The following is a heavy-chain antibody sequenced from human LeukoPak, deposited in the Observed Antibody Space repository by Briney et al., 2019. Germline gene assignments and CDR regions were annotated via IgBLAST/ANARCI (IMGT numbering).Heavy chain of an antibody. Sequence: GASVKVSCKASGYTFTSYDISWVRQAPGQGLEWMGGIIPIFGTANYAQKFQGRVTITSDESTSTAYMELSSRRSEDTAVYYCASRSWPVDYWGQGTLVTVSS. CDR3: ASRSWPVDY. CDR2: IIPIFGTA. CDR1: GYTFTSYD. D-gene: IGHD6-13*01. J-gene: IGHJ4*02. V-gene: IGHV1-69*13.